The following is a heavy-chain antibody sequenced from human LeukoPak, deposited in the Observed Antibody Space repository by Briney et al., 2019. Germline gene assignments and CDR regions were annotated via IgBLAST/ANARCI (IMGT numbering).Heavy chain of an antibody. CDR1: GFTFRRYG. V-gene: IGHV3-23*01. CDR3: AKQWVRGIREDY. J-gene: IGHJ4*02. Sequence: GGSLRLSCAASGFTFRRYGMSWVRQAPGKGLEWVSGISDSGGSTYYADSVKGRFTISRDNSKNTLYLQMNSLRAEDTAEYYCAKQWVRGIREDYWGQGTLVTVSS. CDR2: ISDSGGST. D-gene: IGHD3-10*01.